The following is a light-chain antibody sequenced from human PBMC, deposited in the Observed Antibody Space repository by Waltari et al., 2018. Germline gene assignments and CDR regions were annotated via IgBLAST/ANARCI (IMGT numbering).Light chain of an antibody. V-gene: IGLV2-14*01. J-gene: IGLJ1*01. CDR3: SSYTSSSTFV. Sequence: QSALTQPASVSGSPGQSITISCTGTSSYVGGYNYFSWYQQHPGKAPKLMIYDVIKRPSGVSNRFSGSKSGNTASLTISGLQAEDEADYYCSSYTSSSTFVFGTGTKVTVL. CDR1: SSYVGGYNY. CDR2: DVI.